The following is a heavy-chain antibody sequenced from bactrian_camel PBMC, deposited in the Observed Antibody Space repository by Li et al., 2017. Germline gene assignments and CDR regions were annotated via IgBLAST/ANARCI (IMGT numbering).Heavy chain of an antibody. V-gene: IGHV3S1*01. Sequence: ESGGGSVQAGGSLRLSCAFSGYTYSSCCMAWFHQAPGKEREGVAAIDSDGTTAYADSVKGRFTVSADNAKKTLYLQMNNLKTEDTAVYFCGTDCADIVIVTTAINPLYTYEGQGTQVTVS. J-gene: IGHJ4*01. D-gene: IGHD2*01. CDR1: GYTYSSCC. CDR2: IDSDGTT.